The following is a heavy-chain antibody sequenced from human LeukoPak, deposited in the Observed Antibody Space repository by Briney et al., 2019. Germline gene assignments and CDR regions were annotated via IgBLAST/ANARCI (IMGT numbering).Heavy chain of an antibody. V-gene: IGHV4-4*07. CDR1: GGSFNGYY. CDR3: ARDIGNYYDSIYHYYFDY. Sequence: SETLSLTCAVYGGSFNGYYWSWIRQPAGKGPEWIGRVYNTGNTWYNPSLRGRVSVSIDTSKNQFSLRLTSVTAADAAVYYCARDIGNYYDSIYHYYFDYWGQGTVVTVSS. CDR2: VYNTGNT. D-gene: IGHD3-22*01. J-gene: IGHJ4*02.